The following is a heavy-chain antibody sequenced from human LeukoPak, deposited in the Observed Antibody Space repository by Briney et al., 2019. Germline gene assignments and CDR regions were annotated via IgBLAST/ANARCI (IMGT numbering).Heavy chain of an antibody. D-gene: IGHD3-10*01. J-gene: IGHJ3*02. CDR2: ISSSSSYI. CDR3: ARDKAFYGSGSYYPDAFDI. Sequence: GGSLRLSCAASGFTFSSYNMNWLRQAPGKGLEWVSSISSSSSYIYYADSVKGRFTISRDNAKNSLYLQMNSLRAEDTAVYYCARDKAFYGSGSYYPDAFDIWGQGTMVTVSS. V-gene: IGHV3-21*01. CDR1: GFTFSSYN.